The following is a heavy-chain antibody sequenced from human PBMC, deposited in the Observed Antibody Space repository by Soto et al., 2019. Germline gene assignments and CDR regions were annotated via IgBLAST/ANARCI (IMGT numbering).Heavy chain of an antibody. CDR2: IWYDGSNK. D-gene: IGHD6-19*01. CDR1: GFTFSSYG. Sequence: PGGSLRLSCAASGFTFSSYGMHWVRHAPGKGLEWVAVIWYDGSNKYYADSVKGRFTISRDNSKNTLYLQMNSLRAEDTAVYYCARDPLGVIAVAQVDYWGQGTLVTVSS. CDR3: ARDPLGVIAVAQVDY. V-gene: IGHV3-33*01. J-gene: IGHJ4*02.